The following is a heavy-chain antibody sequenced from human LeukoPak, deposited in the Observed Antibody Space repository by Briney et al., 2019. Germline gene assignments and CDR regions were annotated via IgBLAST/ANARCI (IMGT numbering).Heavy chain of an antibody. CDR2: ISAYNGNT. Sequence: GASVKVSCKASGYTFTSYGISWVRQAPGQGLEWMGWISAYNGNTNYAQKLQGRVTMTTDTSTSTAYMELRSLRSDDTAVYYCAREMESSSWSYYFDYWGQGTLVTVSS. CDR1: GYTFTSYG. D-gene: IGHD6-13*01. V-gene: IGHV1-18*01. CDR3: AREMESSSWSYYFDY. J-gene: IGHJ4*02.